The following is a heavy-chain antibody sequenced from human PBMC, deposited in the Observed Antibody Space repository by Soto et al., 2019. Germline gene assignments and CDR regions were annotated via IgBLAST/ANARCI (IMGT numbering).Heavy chain of an antibody. CDR2: IYHSGTT. J-gene: IGHJ4*02. D-gene: IGHD6-19*01. CDR1: GGSISSSNW. Sequence: QVKLQESGPGLVKPSGTLSLTCVVSGGSISSSNWWSWVRQPPGKGLEWIGEIYHSGTTNYNSSLKSRVTISIDKSKNQFSLQLTSVTAADTAVYYCARDTHGEYTSGLGGDSWGQGTLVTVSS. V-gene: IGHV4-4*02. CDR3: ARDTHGEYTSGLGGDS.